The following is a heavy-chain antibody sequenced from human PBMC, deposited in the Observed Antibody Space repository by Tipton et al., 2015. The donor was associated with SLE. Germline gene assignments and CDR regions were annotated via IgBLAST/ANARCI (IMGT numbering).Heavy chain of an antibody. D-gene: IGHD4-17*01. Sequence: QLVQSGAEVKKPGESLKISCTTSGYDFRAHWIAWVRQMPGKGLEWMGMVWPADSDTRYSPSFQGQITLSAALSNTTYLSWISLKPSDTATYFCARLSGDFGDYGPVAFDPWGQGSLVTVSS. CDR1: GYDFRAHW. J-gene: IGHJ5*02. CDR2: VWPADSDT. CDR3: ARLSGDFGDYGPVAFDP. V-gene: IGHV5-51*01.